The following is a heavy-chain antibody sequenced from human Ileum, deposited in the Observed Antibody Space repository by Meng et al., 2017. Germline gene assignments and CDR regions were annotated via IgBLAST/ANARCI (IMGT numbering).Heavy chain of an antibody. V-gene: IGHV4-4*02. CDR3: ARHGGYSQDF. CDR1: SGSISSNTY. CDR2: ISHSGSA. J-gene: IGHJ4*02. Sequence: VQLQESGLGLVRPSGTQSLTCAVSSGSISSNTYWSWVRQPPGKGLEWIGQISHSGSAYYHPSLKSRVTMSVDKSKSQFSLMLTSVTAADTAIYYCARHGGYSQDFWGQGTLVTVSS. D-gene: IGHD4-23*01.